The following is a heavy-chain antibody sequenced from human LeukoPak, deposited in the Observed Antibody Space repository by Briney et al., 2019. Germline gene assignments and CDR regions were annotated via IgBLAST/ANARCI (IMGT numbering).Heavy chain of an antibody. CDR2: IWYDGSNK. CDR1: GFTFSSYG. CDR3: AREYSSSSGWFDP. D-gene: IGHD6-6*01. Sequence: GGSLRLSCAASGFTFSSYGMHWVRQAPGKGLEWAAVIWYDGSNKYYADSVKGRFTISRDNSKNTLYLQMNSLRAEDTAVYYCAREYSSSSGWFDPWGQGTLVTVSS. V-gene: IGHV3-33*01. J-gene: IGHJ5*02.